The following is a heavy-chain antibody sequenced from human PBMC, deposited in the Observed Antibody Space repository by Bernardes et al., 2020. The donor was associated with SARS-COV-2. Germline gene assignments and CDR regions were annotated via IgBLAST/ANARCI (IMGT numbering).Heavy chain of an antibody. Sequence: GGSLRLSCVASGFAFSSHDMHWVRQVPGKGLEWVSAIGTAGDTHYPGSVKGRFTISRENAKNTLSLQMNSLTAGDTAVYYCTSLQSTGWYFKSWGRGTLVTVSS. D-gene: IGHD6-19*01. V-gene: IGHV3-13*04. CDR3: TSLQSTGWYFKS. CDR1: GFAFSSHD. J-gene: IGHJ5*01. CDR2: IGTAGDT.